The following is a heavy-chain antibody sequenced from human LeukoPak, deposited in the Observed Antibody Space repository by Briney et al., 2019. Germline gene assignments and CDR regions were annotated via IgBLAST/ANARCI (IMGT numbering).Heavy chain of an antibody. CDR1: GYTFTSYY. Sequence: ASVKVSCKAAGYTFTSYYMHWVRQAPGQGLEWMGIINPSGGSTSYAQKFQGRVTMTRDTSTSTVYMELSSLRSEDTALYYCARRSMVRGANSPFDYWGQGTLVTVSS. CDR2: INPSGGST. V-gene: IGHV1-46*01. D-gene: IGHD3-10*01. J-gene: IGHJ4*02. CDR3: ARRSMVRGANSPFDY.